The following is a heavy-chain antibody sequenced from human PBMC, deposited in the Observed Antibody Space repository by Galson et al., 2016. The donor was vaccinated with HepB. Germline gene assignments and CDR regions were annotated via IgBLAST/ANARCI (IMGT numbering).Heavy chain of an antibody. D-gene: IGHD3-3*01. Sequence: SLRLSCAASGFTFTSYAMHWVRQAPGKGLEWVAVISYDGSNKYYADSVKGRFTISRDNSKNTLYLQMNSLRAEDTAVYYCARGSFWSGQPIRNYYGMDVWGKGTTVTVSS. CDR2: ISYDGSNK. V-gene: IGHV3-30-3*01. CDR1: GFTFTSYA. CDR3: ARGSFWSGQPIRNYYGMDV. J-gene: IGHJ6*04.